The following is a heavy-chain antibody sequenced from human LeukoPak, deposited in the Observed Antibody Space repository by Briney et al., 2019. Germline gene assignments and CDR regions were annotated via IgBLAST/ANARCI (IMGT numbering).Heavy chain of an antibody. CDR1: GFTFSSYS. Sequence: GGSLRLSCAASGFTFSSYSMNWVRQAPGKGLEWASSISSSSSYIYYADSVKGRFTISRDNAKNSLYLQMNSLRAEDTAVYYCARGYYYDSSGLKVRHAFDIWGQGTMVTVSS. CDR2: ISSSSSYI. V-gene: IGHV3-21*01. D-gene: IGHD3-22*01. J-gene: IGHJ3*02. CDR3: ARGYYYDSSGLKVRHAFDI.